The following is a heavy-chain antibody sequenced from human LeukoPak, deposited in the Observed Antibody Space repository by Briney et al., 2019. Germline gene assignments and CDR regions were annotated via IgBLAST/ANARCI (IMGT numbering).Heavy chain of an antibody. CDR2: IYPGDSDT. J-gene: IGHJ3*02. Sequence: GESLKISCQGSGYSFTSYWIGWVRQMPGKGLEWMGIIYPGDSDTRYSPSFQGQVTISADKSISTAYLQWSSLKASDTAMYYCARSGYYYGSGSPARAFDIWGQGTMVTVSS. V-gene: IGHV5-51*01. D-gene: IGHD3-10*01. CDR3: ARSGYYYGSGSPARAFDI. CDR1: GYSFTSYW.